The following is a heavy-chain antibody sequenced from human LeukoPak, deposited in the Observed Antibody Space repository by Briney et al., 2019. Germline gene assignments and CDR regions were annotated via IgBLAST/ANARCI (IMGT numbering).Heavy chain of an antibody. D-gene: IGHD3-10*02. V-gene: IGHV1-2*02. Sequence: GSVKVSCKASGYTFTGYYMHWVRQAPGQGLEWMGWINPNSGGTNYAQKFQGRVTMTRDTSISTAYMELRSLRSDDTAVYYCARGRLKVFGESSIDYWGQGTLVTVPS. CDR2: INPNSGGT. J-gene: IGHJ4*02. CDR3: ARGRLKVFGESSIDY. CDR1: GYTFTGYY.